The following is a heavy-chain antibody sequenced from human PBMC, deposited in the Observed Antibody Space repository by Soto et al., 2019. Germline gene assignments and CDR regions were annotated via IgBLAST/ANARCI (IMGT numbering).Heavy chain of an antibody. V-gene: IGHV1-69*02. CDR1: GGTFSSYT. D-gene: IGHD5-18*01. J-gene: IGHJ6*03. Sequence: SVKVSCKASGGTFSSYTISWVRQAPGQGLEWMGRIIPILGIANYAQKFQGRVTITADKSTSTAYMELSSLRSEDTAVYYCASVDTAMASSRYYYYYYYMDVWGKGTTVTVSS. CDR2: IIPILGIA. CDR3: ASVDTAMASSRYYYYYYYMDV.